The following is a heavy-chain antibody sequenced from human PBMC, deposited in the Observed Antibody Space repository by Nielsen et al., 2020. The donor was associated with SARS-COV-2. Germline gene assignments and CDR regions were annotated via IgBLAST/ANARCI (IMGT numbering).Heavy chain of an antibody. J-gene: IGHJ3*02. Sequence: SVKVSCKASGGTFSSYAISWVRQAPGQGLEWMGRIIPILGIANYAQKFQGRVTITADKSTSTAYMELSSLRSEDTAAYYCARDSTMVRGGGGYPGPFDIWGQGTMVTVSS. CDR1: GGTFSSYA. D-gene: IGHD3-10*01. V-gene: IGHV1-69*04. CDR2: IIPILGIA. CDR3: ARDSTMVRGGGGYPGPFDI.